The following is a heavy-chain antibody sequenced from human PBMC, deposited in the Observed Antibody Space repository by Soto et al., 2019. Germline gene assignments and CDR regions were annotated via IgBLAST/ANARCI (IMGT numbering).Heavy chain of an antibody. V-gene: IGHV5-51*01. CDR1: GYSFTSYW. CDR3: ARLPIVVVPAAILGPGMDV. CDR2: IYPGHSDT. J-gene: IGHJ6*02. Sequence: GESLKISCKGSGYSFTSYWIGWVRQMPGKGLEWIGIIYPGHSDTRYSPSFQGKVTISADKSISTAYLQWSSLKASDTAMYYCARLPIVVVPAAILGPGMDVWGQGTTVTLSS. D-gene: IGHD2-2*02.